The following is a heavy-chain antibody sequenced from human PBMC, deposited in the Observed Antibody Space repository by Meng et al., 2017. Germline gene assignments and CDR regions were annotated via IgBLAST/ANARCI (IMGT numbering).Heavy chain of an antibody. D-gene: IGHD6-19*01. CDR1: GFTFSNAW. V-gene: IGHV3-15*01. CDR2: IKSKTDGGTT. CDR3: TTDSRYSGGWYPPGVDY. J-gene: IGHJ4*02. Sequence: SCAASGFTFSNAWMSWVRQAPGKGLEWVGRIKSKTDGGTTDYAAPVKGRFTISRDDSKNTLYLQMNSLKTEDTAVYYCTTDSRYSGGWYPPGVDYWGQGTLVTVSS.